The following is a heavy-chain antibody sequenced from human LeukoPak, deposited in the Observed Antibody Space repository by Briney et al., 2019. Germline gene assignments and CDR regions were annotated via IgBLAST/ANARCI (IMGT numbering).Heavy chain of an antibody. CDR1: GGSISSSSYY. CDR2: IYYSGST. V-gene: IGHV4-39*07. J-gene: IGHJ5*02. Sequence: SETLSLTCTVSGGSISSSSYYWGWIRQPPGKGLEWIGSIYYSGSTYYNPSLKSRVTISVDTSKNQFSLMLSSVTAADTAVYYCARDLGAGIAVAGNGFWFDPWGQGTLVTVSS. CDR3: ARDLGAGIAVAGNGFWFDP. D-gene: IGHD6-19*01.